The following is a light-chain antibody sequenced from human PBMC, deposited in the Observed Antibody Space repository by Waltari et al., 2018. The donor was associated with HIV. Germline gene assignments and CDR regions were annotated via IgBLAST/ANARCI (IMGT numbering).Light chain of an antibody. J-gene: IGLJ1*01. CDR2: EVT. Sequence: QSALTQPPSASGSPGQSVTISCTGTSSDVGGYNYFTWYQQHPGKAPKLMIYEVTKRPSGVPVRFSGSKSGNTASLTVSGLQAEDEADYYCSSYAGRVFGTGTKVTVL. V-gene: IGLV2-8*01. CDR1: SSDVGGYNY. CDR3: SSYAGRV.